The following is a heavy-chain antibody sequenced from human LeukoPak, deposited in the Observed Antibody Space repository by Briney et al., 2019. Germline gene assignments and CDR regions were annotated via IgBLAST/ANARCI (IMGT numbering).Heavy chain of an antibody. CDR1: GGTFSSYA. CDR3: TRDRRAAGGFFSPEY. V-gene: IGHV1-69*11. Sequence: SVKVSCKASGGTFSSYAFSWVRQAPGQGLEWMGRIIPILATEFYAQKVQDRLTITADPSTSTAYMELSSLRSDDTAVYYCTRDRRAAGGFFSPEYWGQGTQVTVSS. D-gene: IGHD6-13*01. CDR2: IIPILATE. J-gene: IGHJ4*02.